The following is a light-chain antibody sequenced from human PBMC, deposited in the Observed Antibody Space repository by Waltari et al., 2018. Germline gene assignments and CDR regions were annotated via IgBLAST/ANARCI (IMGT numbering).Light chain of an antibody. CDR1: QRISRN. J-gene: IGKJ4*01. V-gene: IGKV3-11*01. CDR3: QQSSERPGT. CDR2: DAS. Sequence: EIVSTHSPATLSLSPGTRATLPSRPSQRISRNLGWYQQNLGPAPRLLISDASNRTTGIPARFSGSGSGADFTLTISSLAPEDFAVYYCQQSSERPGTFGGGTKVEIK.